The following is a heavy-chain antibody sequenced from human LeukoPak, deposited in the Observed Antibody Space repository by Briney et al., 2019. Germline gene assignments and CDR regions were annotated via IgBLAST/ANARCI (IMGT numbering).Heavy chain of an antibody. J-gene: IGHJ6*02. CDR2: ISYDGSNK. D-gene: IGHD2-2*02. Sequence: GGSLRLSCAASGFTFSSYAMHWVRQAPGKGLEWVAVISYDGSNKYYADSVKGRFTISRDNSKNTLYLQMNSLRAEDTAVYYCATEEIVVVPAAIRFYYYGMDVWGQGTTVTVSS. CDR3: ATEEIVVVPAAIRFYYYGMDV. V-gene: IGHV3-30-3*01. CDR1: GFTFSSYA.